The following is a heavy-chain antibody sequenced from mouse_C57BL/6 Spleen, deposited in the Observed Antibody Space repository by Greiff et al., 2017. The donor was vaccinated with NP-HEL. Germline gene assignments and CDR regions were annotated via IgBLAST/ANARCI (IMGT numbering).Heavy chain of an antibody. CDR2: INPYNGGT. J-gene: IGHJ1*03. CDR1: GYTFTDYY. CDR3: ARWDPWYFDV. Sequence: EVQLQQSGPVLVKPGASVKMSCKASGYTFTDYYMNWVKQSHGKSLEWIGVINPYNGGTSYNQKFKGKATLTVDKSSSTAYMELNSLTSEDSAVYYCARWDPWYFDVWGTGTTVTVSS. D-gene: IGHD4-1*01. V-gene: IGHV1-19*01.